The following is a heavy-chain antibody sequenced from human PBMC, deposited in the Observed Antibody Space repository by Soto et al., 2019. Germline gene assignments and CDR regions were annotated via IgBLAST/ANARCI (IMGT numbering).Heavy chain of an antibody. CDR1: GFTFSSYA. CDR2: ISYDGSNK. Sequence: GGSLRLSCAASGFTFSSYAMHWVRQAPGKGLEWVAVISYDGSNKYYADSVKGRFTISRDNSKNTLYLQMNSLRAEDTAVYYCARETVAGYDSSGTPPDYWGQGTLVTVSS. CDR3: ARETVAGYDSSGTPPDY. V-gene: IGHV3-30-3*01. J-gene: IGHJ4*02. D-gene: IGHD3-22*01.